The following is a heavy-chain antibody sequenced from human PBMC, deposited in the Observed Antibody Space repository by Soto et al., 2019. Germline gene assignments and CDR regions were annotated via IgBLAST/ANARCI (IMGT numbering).Heavy chain of an antibody. Sequence: QLQLQESGSGLVKPSQTLSLTCVVSGASITTNNYAWSWIRQSPGKALEWIGNIYHGGSPYYTPSLKSRLTITADTTKNLLSLELAFVTAADTAVYFCARKADTFSDSFDIWGRGTMVTVSS. CDR2: IYHGGSP. CDR3: ARKADTFSDSFDI. J-gene: IGHJ3*02. CDR1: GASITTNNYA. D-gene: IGHD5-18*01. V-gene: IGHV4-30-2*06.